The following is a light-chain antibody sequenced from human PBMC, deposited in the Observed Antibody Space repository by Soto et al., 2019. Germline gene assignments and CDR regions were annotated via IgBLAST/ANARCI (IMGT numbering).Light chain of an antibody. CDR1: SSNIVAIYD. Sequence: QSALTQPPSVSGAPGQRVTISCTGSSSNIVAIYDVHWYQQLPGTAPKLLIYGNTNRPSGVPDRFSGSKSGTSASLAITGLQAEDEADYYCKSYDSSLSGWVFGGGTKLTVL. CDR3: KSYDSSLSGWV. CDR2: GNT. V-gene: IGLV1-40*01. J-gene: IGLJ3*02.